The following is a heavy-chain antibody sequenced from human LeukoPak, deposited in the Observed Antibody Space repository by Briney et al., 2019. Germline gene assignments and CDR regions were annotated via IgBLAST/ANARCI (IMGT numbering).Heavy chain of an antibody. CDR1: GYSISSGYY. CDR2: IYHSGRT. Sequence: SETLSLTCTVSGYSISSGYYWGWIRQPPGKGLEWIGCIYHSGRTYYNPSLKSRVTISVDTSKNQFSLKLSSVTAADTAVYYCAREGDSSSVGWFDPWGQGTLVTVSS. J-gene: IGHJ5*02. D-gene: IGHD6-13*01. V-gene: IGHV4-38-2*02. CDR3: AREGDSSSVGWFDP.